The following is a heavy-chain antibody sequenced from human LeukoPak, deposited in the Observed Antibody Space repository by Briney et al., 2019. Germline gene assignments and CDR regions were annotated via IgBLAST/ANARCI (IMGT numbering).Heavy chain of an antibody. J-gene: IGHJ5*02. V-gene: IGHV4-30-2*01. CDR3: ARRVRYCTNGVCYLNWFDP. CDR2: IYHSGST. CDR1: GGSISSGGYS. D-gene: IGHD2-8*01. Sequence: SETLSLTCAVSGGSISSGGYSWSWIRQPPGKGLEWIGYIYHSGSTYYNPSLKSRVTISVDRSKNQFSLKLSSVTAADTAVYYCARRVRYCTNGVCYLNWFDPWGQGTLVTVSS.